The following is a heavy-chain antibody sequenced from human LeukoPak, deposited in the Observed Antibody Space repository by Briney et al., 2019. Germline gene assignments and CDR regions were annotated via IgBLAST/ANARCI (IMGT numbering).Heavy chain of an antibody. J-gene: IGHJ6*02. CDR2: ISAYNGNT. D-gene: IGHD3-9*01. CDR1: GYTFTSYG. Sequence: ASVKVSCKASGYTFTSYGISWVRQAPGQGLEWMGWISAYNGNTNYAQKLQGRVTVTTDTSTGTAYMELRSLRSDDTAVYYCARDIGYDILTGYYRYYGMDVWGQGTTVTVSS. CDR3: ARDIGYDILTGYYRYYGMDV. V-gene: IGHV1-18*01.